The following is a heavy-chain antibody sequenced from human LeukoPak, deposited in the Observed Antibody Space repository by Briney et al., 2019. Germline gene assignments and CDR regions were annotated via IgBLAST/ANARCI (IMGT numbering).Heavy chain of an antibody. Sequence: GGSLRLSCAVSGLSVINAWMSWVRQAPGKGLEWVSGISGSGGSISYADSVKGRFAVSRDNSKNTLYLQMNSLRAEDTAVYYCAKAYYDSSVYFRYFDYWGQGALVSVSS. CDR2: ISGSGGSI. CDR1: GLSVINAW. CDR3: AKAYYDSSVYFRYFDY. V-gene: IGHV3-23*01. D-gene: IGHD3-22*01. J-gene: IGHJ4*02.